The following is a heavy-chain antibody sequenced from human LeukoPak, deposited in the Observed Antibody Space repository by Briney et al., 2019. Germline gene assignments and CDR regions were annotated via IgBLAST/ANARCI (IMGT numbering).Heavy chain of an antibody. D-gene: IGHD3-22*01. CDR3: TRLGGYYDSSGYQEDY. J-gene: IGHJ4*02. V-gene: IGHV3-73*01. CDR1: GFTFSGSA. CDR2: IRSKANSYAT. Sequence: GGSLRLSCAASGFTFSGSAMHWVRQASGKGLEWFGLIRSKANSYATAYAASVKGRFTISRDDSKNTAYLQMNSLKTEDTAVYYCTRLGGYYDSSGYQEDYWGQGTLVTVSS.